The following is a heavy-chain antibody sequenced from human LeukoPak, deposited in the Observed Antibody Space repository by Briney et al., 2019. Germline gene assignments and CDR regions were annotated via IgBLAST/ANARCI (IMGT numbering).Heavy chain of an antibody. CDR3: ARGPHLLWFRELYGY. CDR2: INHSVST. CDR1: GGSFTGYY. V-gene: IGHV4-34*01. Sequence: SRTLSLTRAVYGGSFTGYYWGWVSQTPGKGLGWSVEINHSVSTKYNPSLKSRDTISEDTSKNQFSLKLSSVTAADTAVYFCARGPHLLWFRELYGYGGQETLVTVSS. D-gene: IGHD3-10*01. J-gene: IGHJ4*02.